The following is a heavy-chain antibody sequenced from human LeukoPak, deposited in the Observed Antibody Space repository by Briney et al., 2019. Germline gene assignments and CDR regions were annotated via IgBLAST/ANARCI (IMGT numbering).Heavy chain of an antibody. V-gene: IGHV3-21*01. Sequence: GGSLRLSCAASGFTFSSYDMNWVRQAPAKGLEWVSSISTSSDYINYADSMKGRFTISRDNAKNALYLQMNSLRAEDTAVYYCARDLGIRVAGPFLDYWGQGSLVTVSS. CDR2: ISTSSDYI. CDR3: ARDLGIRVAGPFLDY. D-gene: IGHD6-19*01. CDR1: GFTFSSYD. J-gene: IGHJ4*02.